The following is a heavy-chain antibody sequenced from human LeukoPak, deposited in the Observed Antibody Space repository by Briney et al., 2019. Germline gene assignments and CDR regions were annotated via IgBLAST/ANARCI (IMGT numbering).Heavy chain of an antibody. CDR2: IYYSGTT. CDR1: GGSISSSGYY. CDR3: ARQVSDYFYYYIDV. J-gene: IGHJ6*03. Sequence: SETLSLTCSVSGGSISSSGYYWNWIRQPPGKGLEWVGSIYYSGTTYYNSSLKSRVTISEDTSKNRFSLMLTSVTAADTAVYHCARQVSDYFYYYIDVWGEGTTVIVSS. V-gene: IGHV4-39*01.